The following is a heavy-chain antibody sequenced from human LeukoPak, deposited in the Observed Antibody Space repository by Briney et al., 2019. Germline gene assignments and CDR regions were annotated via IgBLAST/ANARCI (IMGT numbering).Heavy chain of an antibody. V-gene: IGHV4-4*07. J-gene: IGHJ6*03. D-gene: IGHD3-10*01. CDR3: AIVYGVRGVNYYMDV. Sequence: SETLSLTCTVSGGSISSYYWSWIRQPAGKGLEWIGRIYTSGSTNYNPSLKSRVTMSVDMSKNQFSLKLSSVPAADTAVYYCAIVYGVRGVNYYMDVWGKGTTVTISS. CDR2: IYTSGST. CDR1: GGSISSYY.